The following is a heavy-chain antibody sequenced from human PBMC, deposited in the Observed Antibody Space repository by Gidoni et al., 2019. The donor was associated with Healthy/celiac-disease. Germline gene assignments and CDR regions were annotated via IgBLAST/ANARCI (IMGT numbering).Heavy chain of an antibody. J-gene: IGHJ3*02. CDR2: IYYSGST. V-gene: IGHV4-59*01. CDR1: GGSISSYY. Sequence: QVQLQESGPGLVKPSETLSLTCPVSGGSISSYYWSWIRQPPGKGLEWIGYIYYSGSTNYHPSLKSRVTISVDTSKNQFSLKLSSVTAADTAVYYCARGGSGWYSDAFDIWGQGTMVTVSS. D-gene: IGHD6-19*01. CDR3: ARGGSGWYSDAFDI.